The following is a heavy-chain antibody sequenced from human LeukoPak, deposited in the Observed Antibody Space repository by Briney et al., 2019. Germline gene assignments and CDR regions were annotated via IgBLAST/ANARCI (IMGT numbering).Heavy chain of an antibody. J-gene: IGHJ4*02. D-gene: IGHD5-12*01. CDR1: GYTFTSYA. V-gene: IGHV1-69*13. CDR2: IIPIFGTA. CDR3: AREPRYSDYDRVLDY. Sequence: SVKVSCKASGYTFTSYAISWVRQAPGQGLEWMGGIIPIFGTAKYAQKFQGRVTITADELTSTAYMELNSLRSEDTAMYYCAREPRYSDYDRVLDYWGQGTLVTVSS.